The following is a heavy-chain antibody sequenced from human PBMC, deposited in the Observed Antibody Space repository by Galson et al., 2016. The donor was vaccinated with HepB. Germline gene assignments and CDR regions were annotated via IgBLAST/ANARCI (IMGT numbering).Heavy chain of an antibody. CDR1: GITFSTYA. D-gene: IGHD3/OR15-3a*01. V-gene: IGHV3-23*01. CDR2: ISGTDNRT. Sequence: SLRLSCAVSGITFSTYAMTWVRQAPAKGLEWVSAISGTDNRTYSADSVKGRFTISRDNSKNTLYLQMSSLRADDTAVYYCAASWTPDFWGKGTLVTVSS. CDR3: AASWTPDF. J-gene: IGHJ4*02.